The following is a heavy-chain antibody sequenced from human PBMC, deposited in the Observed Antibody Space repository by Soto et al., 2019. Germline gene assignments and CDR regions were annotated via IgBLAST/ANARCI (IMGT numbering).Heavy chain of an antibody. CDR2: INAEGTST. V-gene: IGHV3-74*01. CDR3: ARGASANYYNDY. D-gene: IGHD3-10*01. Sequence: EVQLVESGGGLVQPGGSLRLSCAASGFTFSSFWMHWVRQAPGKGLVWVSRINAEGTSTNYADSMKGRFTISRDNAKNTLYLPMNSLRAEDTAIYYCARGASANYYNDYWGQGTLVTVSS. CDR1: GFTFSSFW. J-gene: IGHJ4*02.